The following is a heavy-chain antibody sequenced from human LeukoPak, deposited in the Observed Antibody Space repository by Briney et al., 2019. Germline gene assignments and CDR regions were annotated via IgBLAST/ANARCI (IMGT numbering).Heavy chain of an antibody. D-gene: IGHD6-19*01. V-gene: IGHV1-69*02. J-gene: IGHJ4*02. CDR1: GGTFSSYT. CDR2: IIPILGIA. CDR3: ATLYSSGGSDY. Sequence: SVKVSCKASGGTFSSYTISWVRQAPGQGLEWMGRIIPILGIANYAQKFQGRVTITADKSTSTAYMELSSLRSEDTAVYYCATLYSSGGSDYWGQGTLVTVSS.